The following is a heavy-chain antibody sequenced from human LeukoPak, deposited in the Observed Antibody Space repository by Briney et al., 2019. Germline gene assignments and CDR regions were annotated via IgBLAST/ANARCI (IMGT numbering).Heavy chain of an antibody. CDR2: IYPDDSET. J-gene: IGHJ3*01. CDR1: GYRFTSHW. D-gene: IGHD6-19*01. Sequence: GESLKISCKASGYRFTSHWIGWVRQMPGKGLEWVGNIYPDDSETRYGPSFEGQVTVSVDKSITTVYLQWSSLKASDTAIYYCASRVALAATFDAFDVWGQGTMVIVSS. CDR3: ASRVALAATFDAFDV. V-gene: IGHV5-51*01.